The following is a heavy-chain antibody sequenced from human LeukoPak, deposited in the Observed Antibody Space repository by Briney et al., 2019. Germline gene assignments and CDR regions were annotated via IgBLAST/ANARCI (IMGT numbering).Heavy chain of an antibody. J-gene: IGHJ5*02. Sequence: SETLSLTCAVYGGSFSRYSWSWIRQPPGKGLEWIGEINHSGSTNYNPSLKSRVTMSVDTSKNQFSLKLSSVTAADTAVYYCARDGQGGGVNWFDPWGQGTLVTVSS. CDR1: GGSFSRYS. CDR2: INHSGST. CDR3: ARDGQGGGVNWFDP. D-gene: IGHD1-26*01. V-gene: IGHV4-34*01.